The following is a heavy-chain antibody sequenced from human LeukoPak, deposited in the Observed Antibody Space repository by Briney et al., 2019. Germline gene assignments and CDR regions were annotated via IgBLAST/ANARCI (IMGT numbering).Heavy chain of an antibody. CDR3: ARVRYYDSSGYYLGRAFDI. J-gene: IGHJ3*02. CDR2: ISSSGNTI. D-gene: IGHD3-22*01. Sequence: PGGSLRLSCAASGFTFSSYEMNWVRQAPGKGLEWVSYISSSGNTIYYADSVKGRFTISRDNAKNSLYLQMNSLRAEDTAVYYCARVRYYDSSGYYLGRAFDIWGQGTMVTVSS. CDR1: GFTFSSYE. V-gene: IGHV3-48*03.